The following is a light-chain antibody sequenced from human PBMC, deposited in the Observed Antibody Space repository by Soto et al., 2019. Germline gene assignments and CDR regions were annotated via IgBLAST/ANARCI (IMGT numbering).Light chain of an antibody. J-gene: IGKJ3*01. CDR1: HILLHSNGYNY. CDR3: MKALQTPILT. Sequence: DIVMTQSPLSLPVRHGAQACISCRPSHILLHSNGYNYLDWYLQKPGQSPQLLIYLGSNRASGVPDRFSGSGSGTDFTLKISRVEAEDVGVYYCMKALQTPILTFGTGTKVDIK. CDR2: LGS. V-gene: IGKV2-28*01.